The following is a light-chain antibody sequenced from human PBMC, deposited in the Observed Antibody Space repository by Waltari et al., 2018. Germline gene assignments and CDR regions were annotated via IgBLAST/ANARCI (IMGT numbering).Light chain of an antibody. CDR3: QVWDTNSDHWV. Sequence: SYVLTQPPSVSVAPGKTAPITCGGNDIGDKSVHWYRQKPGQAPVLVIYYDSDRPSGIPERFSGSNPGNTAPLTISRVEVGDEADYYCQVWDTNSDHWVFGGGTKLTVL. CDR2: YDS. V-gene: IGLV3-21*04. J-gene: IGLJ3*02. CDR1: DIGDKS.